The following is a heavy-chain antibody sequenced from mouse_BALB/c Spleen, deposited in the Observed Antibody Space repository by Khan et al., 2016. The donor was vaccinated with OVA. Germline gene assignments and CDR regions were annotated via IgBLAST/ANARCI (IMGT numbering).Heavy chain of an antibody. D-gene: IGHD1-1*01. V-gene: IGHV1S41*01. CDR2: IGPGSNNA. CDR1: GYTFTSYW. J-gene: IGHJ4*01. Sequence: DLVKPGASVKLSCKASGYTFTSYWINWIKQRPGQGLEWIGRIGPGSNNAYYSDMFKGKATLTVDTSYNTVYIQPSSLSSEASAALYCARENYYGKICYPLAYWGQGTLVTVS. CDR3: ARENYYGKICYPLAY.